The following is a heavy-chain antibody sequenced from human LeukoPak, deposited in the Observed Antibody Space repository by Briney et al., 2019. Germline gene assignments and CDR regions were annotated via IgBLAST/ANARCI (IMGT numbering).Heavy chain of an antibody. CDR2: ISSSGGTR. D-gene: IGHD6-19*01. V-gene: IGHV3-48*03. J-gene: IGHJ4*02. CDR1: EFAFSVYD. Sequence: GGSLRLSCAASEFAFSVYDIYWVRQAPGKGLEWVSYISSSGGTRYYADSVKGRFTISRDNAKNSLYLQMNSLRSVDPSVYYCTTIPVASIFDYWGQGALVTVSS. CDR3: TTIPVASIFDY.